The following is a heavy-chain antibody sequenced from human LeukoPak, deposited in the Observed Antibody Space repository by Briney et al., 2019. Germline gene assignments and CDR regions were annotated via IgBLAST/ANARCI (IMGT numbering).Heavy chain of an antibody. J-gene: IGHJ4*02. Sequence: GGSLRLSCVASGFTFSDYDMTWVRQAPGKGLEYVSSIGSGGYTFYAGSVKGLFSISRDNSKSALYLQMNSLTAAETAVYFCAKTLPPPSFYFDFWGQGYLVTVSS. V-gene: IGHV3-23*01. CDR1: GFTFSDYD. CDR3: AKTLPPPSFYFDF. CDR2: IGSGGYT. D-gene: IGHD3-16*01.